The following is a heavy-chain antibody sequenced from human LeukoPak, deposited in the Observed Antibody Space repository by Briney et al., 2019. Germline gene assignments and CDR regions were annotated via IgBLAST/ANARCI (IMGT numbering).Heavy chain of an antibody. CDR2: IKQDGSEK. Sequence: GGSLRLSCAASGFTFSRYWMSWVRQAPGKGLEWVANIKQDGSEKYYVDSVKGRFTISRDNAKNSLYLQMSSLRAEDTAVYYCARLLVYNSGGEAFDYWGQGALVTVSS. CDR1: GFTFSRYW. CDR3: ARLLVYNSGGEAFDY. V-gene: IGHV3-7*01. J-gene: IGHJ4*02. D-gene: IGHD3-10*01.